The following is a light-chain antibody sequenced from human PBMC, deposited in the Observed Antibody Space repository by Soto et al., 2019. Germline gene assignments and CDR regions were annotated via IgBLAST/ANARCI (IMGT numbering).Light chain of an antibody. Sequence: QSVLTQPPSASGTPGQGGTISCSGSTSNIGSNYVYWYQQLPGTAPKLLIYRNNQRPSGVPDRFSGSKSGTSASLAISGLRSDDEADYFCATWDDSLNGFYVFGTGTKV. CDR3: ATWDDSLNGFYV. V-gene: IGLV1-47*01. CDR1: TSNIGSNY. J-gene: IGLJ1*01. CDR2: RNN.